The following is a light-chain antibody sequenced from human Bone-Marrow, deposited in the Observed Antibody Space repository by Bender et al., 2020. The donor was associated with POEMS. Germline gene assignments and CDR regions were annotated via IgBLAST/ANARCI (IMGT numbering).Light chain of an antibody. CDR2: EDN. J-gene: IGLJ2*01. CDR1: QLGDQY. Sequence: SYGLTQPPSVSVSPGHTANITCSGDQLGDQYASWYQLKPGQSPVLVIYEDNKRPSGIPERFSGSKSGNTASLTISGLQAEDEAAYFCASYTSTSTPLLFGGGTKVTVL. V-gene: IGLV3-1*01. CDR3: ASYTSTSTPLL.